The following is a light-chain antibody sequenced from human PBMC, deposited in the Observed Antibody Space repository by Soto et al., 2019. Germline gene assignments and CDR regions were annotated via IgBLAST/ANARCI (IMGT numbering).Light chain of an antibody. Sequence: TQSTAVQSLSPGESTTLSCRASQSVSSNLAWYQQKPGQAPRLLIYGASTRAIGIPARFSGSGSGTEFTLTISSLQSEDFAVYYCQQYNVWPPYTFAEGTKVDIK. J-gene: IGKJ2*01. CDR1: QSVSSN. V-gene: IGKV3-15*01. CDR3: QQYNVWPPYT. CDR2: GAS.